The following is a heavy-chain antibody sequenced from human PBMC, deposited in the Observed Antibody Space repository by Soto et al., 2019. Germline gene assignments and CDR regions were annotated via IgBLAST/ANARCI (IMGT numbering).Heavy chain of an antibody. CDR3: ARTWGQDWFDP. J-gene: IGHJ5*02. V-gene: IGHV1-69*02. D-gene: IGHD1-26*01. CDR1: GGTFSNYT. Sequence: QVHLVQSGAEVKKPGSSVKVSCKASGGTFSNYTVSWVRQAPGQGLEWMGRTIPILGVANYAQKFKGRVTITADKSTSTAYMELSSLRSEDTAVYYCARTWGQDWFDPWGQGTLVTVSS. CDR2: TIPILGVA.